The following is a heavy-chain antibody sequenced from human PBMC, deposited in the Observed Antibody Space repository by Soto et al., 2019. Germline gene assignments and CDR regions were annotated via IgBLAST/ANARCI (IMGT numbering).Heavy chain of an antibody. CDR3: ATGVYCSGGSCYSLFAFDI. J-gene: IGHJ3*02. CDR2: ISGSGGST. CDR1: GFTFSSYA. Sequence: GGSLRLSCAASGFTFSSYAMSWVRQAPGKGLEWVSAISGSGGSTYYADSVKGRFTISRDNSKNTLYLQMNSLRAEDTAVYYCATGVYCSGGSCYSLFAFDIWGQGTMVTVSS. V-gene: IGHV3-23*01. D-gene: IGHD2-15*01.